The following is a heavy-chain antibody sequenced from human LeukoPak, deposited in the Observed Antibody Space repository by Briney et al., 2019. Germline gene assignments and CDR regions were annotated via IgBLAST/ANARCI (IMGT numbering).Heavy chain of an antibody. V-gene: IGHV3-74*01. D-gene: IGHD3-22*01. CDR3: ARAPSEIGGYYPEYFRH. Sequence: GGSLRLSCAASGFTLSSYWMHWVRHAPGKGLVWVSRIKSDGSTNYADSVKGRFTISRDNAKNTRSLQMNSLRAEDTGVYYCARAPSEIGGYYPEYFRHWGQGTLVTVSS. J-gene: IGHJ1*01. CDR1: GFTLSSYW. CDR2: IKSDGST.